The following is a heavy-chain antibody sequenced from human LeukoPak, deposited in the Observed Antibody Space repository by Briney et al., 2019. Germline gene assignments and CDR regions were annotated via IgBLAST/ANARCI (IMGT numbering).Heavy chain of an antibody. V-gene: IGHV4-59*08. D-gene: IGHD6-13*01. Sequence: SETLSLTCTVSGGSISSYYWSWIRQPPGKGLEWIGYIYYSGSTNYNPSLKSRVTISVDTSKNQFSLKLSSVTAADTAVYYCASQPLRYSSSWAFDYWGQGTLVTVSS. CDR3: ASQPLRYSSSWAFDY. J-gene: IGHJ4*02. CDR1: GGSISSYY. CDR2: IYYSGST.